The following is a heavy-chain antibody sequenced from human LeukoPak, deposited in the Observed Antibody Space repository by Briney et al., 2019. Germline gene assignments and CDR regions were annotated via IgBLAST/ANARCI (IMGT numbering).Heavy chain of an antibody. D-gene: IGHD5-24*01. Sequence: GGSLRLSCAASGFTFDDYAMHWVRQAPGKGLEWVSGISWNSGSIGYADSVKGRFTISRDNAKNSLYLQMNSLRAEDTALYYCAKDRHEEGGVATITPLFDYWGQGTLVTVSS. V-gene: IGHV3-9*01. CDR2: ISWNSGSI. J-gene: IGHJ4*02. CDR3: AKDRHEEGGVATITPLFDY. CDR1: GFTFDDYA.